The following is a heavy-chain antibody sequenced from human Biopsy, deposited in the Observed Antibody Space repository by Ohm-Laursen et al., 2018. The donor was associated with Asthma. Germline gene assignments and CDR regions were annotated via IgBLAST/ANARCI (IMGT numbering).Heavy chain of an antibody. V-gene: IGHV1-3*04. J-gene: IGHJ3*01. CDR2: VNTGNGDT. Sequence: ASVKVSCKPSGYNFISFAIHWVRQAPGQRLEWMGRVNTGNGDTKYSQKFQGRVTITRDTSASTAYMELRSLRSEDTATYYCARTYYDFLTGQVKDVFGVWGQGTMVTVSS. D-gene: IGHD3-9*01. CDR3: ARTYYDFLTGQVKDVFGV. CDR1: GYNFISFA.